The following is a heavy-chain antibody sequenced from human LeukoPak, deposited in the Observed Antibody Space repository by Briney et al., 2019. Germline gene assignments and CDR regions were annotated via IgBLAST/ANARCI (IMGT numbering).Heavy chain of an antibody. V-gene: IGHV3-7*01. CDR1: GFTFSSYW. J-gene: IGHJ5*02. Sequence: GGSLRLSCAASGFTFSSYWMSWVRQAPGKGLEWVANIKQDGSEKYYVDSVKGRFTISRDNAKNSLYLQMNSLRAEDMAVYYCARGGAHCSSTSCYWNNWFDPWGQGTLVTVSS. CDR3: ARGGAHCSSTSCYWNNWFDP. CDR2: IKQDGSEK. D-gene: IGHD2-2*01.